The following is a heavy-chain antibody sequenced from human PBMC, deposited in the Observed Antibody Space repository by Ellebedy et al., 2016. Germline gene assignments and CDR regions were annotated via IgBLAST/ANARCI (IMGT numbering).Heavy chain of an antibody. CDR1: GFTFDDYA. CDR2: ISWDGGTS. Sequence: GESLKISXAASGFTFDDYAMHWVRQAPGKGLEWVSLISWDGGTSFYSDSVKGRFTVSRDNNKKSQYLEMSGLRGDDTALYYCVKGNSALGSYFHVFDVWGHGTLVTVSS. CDR3: VKGNSALGSYFHVFDV. J-gene: IGHJ4*01. D-gene: IGHD3-10*01. V-gene: IGHV3-43D*04.